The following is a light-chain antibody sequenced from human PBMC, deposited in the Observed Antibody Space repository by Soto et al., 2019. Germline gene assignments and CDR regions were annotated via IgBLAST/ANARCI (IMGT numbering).Light chain of an antibody. J-gene: IGKJ1*01. V-gene: IGKV3-15*01. CDR3: QQYNTWPWT. CDR1: QSLNSN. CDR2: GAS. Sequence: EIVMTQSPATLSVSPGERVTLSCRASQSLNSNLAWYQQKPGQAPRLLIDGASDRATGIPDRFSGSGYGTEFTLSISSLQSEDFAVYYCQQYNTWPWTFGQGTKVEIK.